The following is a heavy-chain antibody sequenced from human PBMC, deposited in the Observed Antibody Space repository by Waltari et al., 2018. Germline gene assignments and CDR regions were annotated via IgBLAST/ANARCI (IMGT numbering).Heavy chain of an antibody. Sequence: QVQLVQSGAEVKKPGASVKVSCKASGYTFTGYYMHWVRQAPGQGLEWMGWINPNSGDTHYAQKFQGRVTMTRETSISTAYMELSRLRSDDTAVFYCARGLYQGDYFDYWGQGMLVTVSS. CDR3: ARGLYQGDYFDY. CDR1: GYTFTGYY. D-gene: IGHD2-2*02. J-gene: IGHJ4*02. CDR2: INPNSGDT. V-gene: IGHV1-2*02.